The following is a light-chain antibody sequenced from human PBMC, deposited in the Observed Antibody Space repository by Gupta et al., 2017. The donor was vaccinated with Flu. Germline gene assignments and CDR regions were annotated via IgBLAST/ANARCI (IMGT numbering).Light chain of an antibody. V-gene: IGLV2-14*01. CDR3: SSYTRTATFYV. J-gene: IGLJ1*01. Sequence: SALTQPASVSASPGHSIPIPCTCSSSDIGNSDYVSWYQQDPGKAPKLLIYDVSNRPSGVASSFSGSKYGNTASMTISGLQAEDETEYYCSSYTRTATFYVFGTGTKVTVL. CDR2: DVS. CDR1: SSDIGNSDY.